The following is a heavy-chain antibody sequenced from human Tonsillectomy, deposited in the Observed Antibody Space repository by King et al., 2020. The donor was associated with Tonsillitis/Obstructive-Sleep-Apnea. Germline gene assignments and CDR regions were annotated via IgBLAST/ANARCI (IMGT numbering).Heavy chain of an antibody. Sequence: VQLVESGGGLVQPGGSLRLSCAASGFTLSTYWMSWVRQAPGKGLEWVANIKQGENEKYYVDSVKGRFTISRDNTKNSLYLQMNSLRAEDAAVYYCARVGREEVWSLDHWGQGTLVTVSS. V-gene: IGHV3-7*03. CDR1: GFTLSTYW. J-gene: IGHJ4*02. CDR3: ARVGREEVWSLDH. D-gene: IGHD3-10*01. CDR2: IKQGENEK.